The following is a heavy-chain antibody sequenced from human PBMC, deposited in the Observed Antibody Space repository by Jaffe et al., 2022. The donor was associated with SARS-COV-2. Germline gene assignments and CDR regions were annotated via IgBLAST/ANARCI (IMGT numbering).Heavy chain of an antibody. CDR2: INIGGST. V-gene: IGHV4-61*02. CDR1: GGSISSGDYY. Sequence: QVQLQESGPGLVKPSQTLSLTCTVSGGSISSGDYYWSWIRQPAGKELEWIGRINIGGSTNYNPSLKSRVTMSLDTSKNQFSLSLTSVTAADTAVYYCARGFTYYTTWANWFDPWGQGTLVTVSS. CDR3: ARGFTYYTTWANWFDP. D-gene: IGHD3-3*01. J-gene: IGHJ5*02.